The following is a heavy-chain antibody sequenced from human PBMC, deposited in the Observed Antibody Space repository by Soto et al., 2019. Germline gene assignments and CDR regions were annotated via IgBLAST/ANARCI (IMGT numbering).Heavy chain of an antibody. D-gene: IGHD3-10*01. CDR2: ISGYNGNR. CDR1: GYTFTSYG. CDR3: ASATITMIRGVTYYYHGMDV. J-gene: IGHJ6*02. Sequence: ASVKVSFKASGYTFTSYGVNWVRQAPGQGLEWMGWISGYNGNRNYAQKLQGRVTMTTDTSTSTAYMELRSLTSDDTAVYYCASATITMIRGVTYYYHGMDVWGQGTTVTVSS. V-gene: IGHV1-18*04.